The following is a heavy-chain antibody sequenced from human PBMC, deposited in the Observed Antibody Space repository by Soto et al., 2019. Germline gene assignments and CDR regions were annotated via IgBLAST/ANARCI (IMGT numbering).Heavy chain of an antibody. CDR2: INPNSGGT. D-gene: IGHD2-8*01. Sequence: VASVKVSCKASGYTFTGYYMHWVRQAPGQGLEWMGWINPNSGGTNYAQKFQGRVTMTRDTSISTAYMELSRLRSDDTAVYYCAREYVYYYYGMDVWGQGTTVTVSS. CDR3: AREYVYYYYGMDV. J-gene: IGHJ6*02. CDR1: GYTFTGYY. V-gene: IGHV1-2*02.